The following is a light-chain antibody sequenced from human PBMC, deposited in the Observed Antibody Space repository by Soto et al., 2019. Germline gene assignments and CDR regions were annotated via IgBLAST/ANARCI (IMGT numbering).Light chain of an antibody. CDR1: QDIGGR. CDR3: QQYDNLPIT. CDR2: DAS. Sequence: DIQMTQSPSSVSASVGDRLTITCRASQDIGGRLAWYQQKPGKAPKLLIYDASNLETGVPSRFSGSGSGTDFTFTISSLQPEDIATYYCQQYDNLPITFGQGTRLEIK. V-gene: IGKV1-33*01. J-gene: IGKJ5*01.